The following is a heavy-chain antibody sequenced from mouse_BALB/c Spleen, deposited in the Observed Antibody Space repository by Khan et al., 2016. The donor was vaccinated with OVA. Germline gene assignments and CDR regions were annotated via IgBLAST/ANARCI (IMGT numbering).Heavy chain of an antibody. Sequence: VQLKESGPELVKPGASVKISCKASGYSFTGYFMNWVMQSHGKSLEWIGRINPHIGETFYNQKFKGKATLTVDESSSTAFMELRSLASEDSAVYYCARMYRSYFDYWGQGTTLTVSS. D-gene: IGHD1-1*01. J-gene: IGHJ2*01. V-gene: IGHV1-20*02. CDR3: ARMYRSYFDY. CDR2: INPHIGET. CDR1: GYSFTGYF.